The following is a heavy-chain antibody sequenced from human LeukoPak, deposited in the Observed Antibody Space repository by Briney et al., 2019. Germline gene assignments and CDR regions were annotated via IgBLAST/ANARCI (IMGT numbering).Heavy chain of an antibody. D-gene: IGHD3-10*01. CDR3: AREGSQGSGSYFGY. Sequence: PGGSLRLSCAASGFTVSSNYMSWVRQAPGKGLEWVSVIYRDGSTYNAGSVKGRFTISRDNSKNTQYLQMNSLRAEDTAVYYCAREGSQGSGSYFGYWGQGTLVTVSS. V-gene: IGHV3-66*01. CDR1: GFTVSSNY. J-gene: IGHJ4*02. CDR2: IYRDGST.